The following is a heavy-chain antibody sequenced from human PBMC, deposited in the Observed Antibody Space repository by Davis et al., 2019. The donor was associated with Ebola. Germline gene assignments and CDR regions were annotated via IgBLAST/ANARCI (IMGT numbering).Heavy chain of an antibody. CDR1: DFIVSDKY. D-gene: IGHD4-17*01. Sequence: PSETLSLTCAASDFIVSDKYMSWVRQAPGKGPEWVSVIYRDERTYYANSVRGRFTISRDNSKNTIYLQMDSLRVDDTAMYYCARHVYGDFWYFDLWGRGTRVTVSS. J-gene: IGHJ2*01. CDR3: ARHVYGDFWYFDL. CDR2: IYRDERT. V-gene: IGHV3-53*01.